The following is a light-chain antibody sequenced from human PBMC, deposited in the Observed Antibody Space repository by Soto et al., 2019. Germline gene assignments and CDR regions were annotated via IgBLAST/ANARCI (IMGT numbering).Light chain of an antibody. CDR2: EGS. CDR1: SSDVGSYNL. CDR3: CSYAGSGTWV. Sequence: QAVVTQPASVSGSPGQSITISCTGTSSDVGSYNLVSWCQQHPGKAPKLMIYEGSKRPSGVSNRFSGSKSGNTASLTISGLQAEDDADYYCCSYAGSGTWVFGGGTKLTVL. J-gene: IGLJ3*02. V-gene: IGLV2-23*01.